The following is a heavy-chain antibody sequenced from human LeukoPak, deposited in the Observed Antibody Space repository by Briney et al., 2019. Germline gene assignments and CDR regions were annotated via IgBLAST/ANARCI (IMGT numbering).Heavy chain of an antibody. J-gene: IGHJ5*02. CDR2: IYYSGST. D-gene: IGHD3-10*01. CDR1: GGSISSYY. V-gene: IGHV4-59*12. Sequence: SETLSLTCTVSGGSISSYYWSWIRQPPGKGLEWIGYIYYSGSTNYNPSLKGRFTISRDNAKNSLYLQMNSLRAEDTAVYYCARVLWFGGHNWFDPWGQGTLVTVSS. CDR3: ARVLWFGGHNWFDP.